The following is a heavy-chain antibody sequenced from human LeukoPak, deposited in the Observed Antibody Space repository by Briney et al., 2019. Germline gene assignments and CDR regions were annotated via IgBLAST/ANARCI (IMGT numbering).Heavy chain of an antibody. Sequence: GGSLRLSCAASGFTLRSYWMSWVRQAPGKGLEGVANIKEDGSKKSYVDSLKGRFTISRDNAKNSLYLQMDSLRAEDTAVYYCALGGWDYAPQSSSDFDYWGQGTLVTVSS. J-gene: IGHJ4*02. D-gene: IGHD4-17*01. V-gene: IGHV3-7*01. CDR2: IKEDGSKK. CDR1: GFTLRSYW. CDR3: ALGGWDYAPQSSSDFDY.